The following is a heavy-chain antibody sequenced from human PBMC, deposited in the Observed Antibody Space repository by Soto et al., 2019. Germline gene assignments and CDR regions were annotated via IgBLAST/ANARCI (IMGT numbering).Heavy chain of an antibody. D-gene: IGHD3-3*01. CDR3: ARGRFLEWFPDYYYYYGMDV. V-gene: IGHV1-18*01. Sequence: ASVKVSCKVSGYTFTSYGISWVRQAPGQGLEWMGWISAYNGNTNYAQKLQGRVTMTTDTSTSTAYMELRSLRSDDTAVYYCARGRFLEWFPDYYYYYGMDVWGQGTTVTVSS. CDR2: ISAYNGNT. CDR1: GYTFTSYG. J-gene: IGHJ6*02.